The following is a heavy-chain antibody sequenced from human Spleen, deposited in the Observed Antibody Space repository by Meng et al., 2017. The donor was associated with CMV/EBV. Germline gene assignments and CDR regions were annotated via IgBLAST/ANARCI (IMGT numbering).Heavy chain of an antibody. V-gene: IGHV3-30-3*01. CDR2: ISFDGSNK. CDR1: GFTFSNYA. Sequence: LSLTCAASGFTFSNYAMHWVRQAPGKGLEWVAVISFDGSNKYYADSVKGRFTISRDNAKNSLYLQMNSLRAEDTAVYYCARREGSGSYVDDAFDIWGQGTMVTVSS. D-gene: IGHD3-10*01. J-gene: IGHJ3*02. CDR3: ARREGSGSYVDDAFDI.